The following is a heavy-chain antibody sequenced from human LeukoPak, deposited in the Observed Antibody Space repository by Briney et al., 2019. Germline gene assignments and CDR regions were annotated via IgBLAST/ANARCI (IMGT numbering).Heavy chain of an antibody. Sequence: GGSLRLSCAASGFTFSSYNMNWVRQAPGKGLEWVSYISISSTTIYYADSVKGRFTISRDNAKNSLYLQMNSLRDEDTAVYYCARDRWFGESRYFDYWGRGTLVTVSS. D-gene: IGHD3-10*01. CDR2: ISISSTTI. CDR1: GFTFSSYN. V-gene: IGHV3-48*02. CDR3: ARDRWFGESRYFDY. J-gene: IGHJ4*02.